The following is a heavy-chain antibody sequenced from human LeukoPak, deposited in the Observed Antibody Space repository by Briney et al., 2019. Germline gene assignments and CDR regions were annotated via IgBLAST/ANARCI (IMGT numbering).Heavy chain of an antibody. J-gene: IGHJ4*02. CDR3: ARGGYYYDSSGYSFDY. CDR2: ISYDGSNK. D-gene: IGHD3-22*01. Sequence: PGGSLRLSCAASGFTFSSYGMHWVRQAPGKGLEWVAVISYDGSNKYYADSVKGRFTISRDNSKNTLYLQMNSLRAEDTAVYYCARGGYYYDSSGYSFDYWGQGTLVTVSS. CDR1: GFTFSSYG. V-gene: IGHV3-30*03.